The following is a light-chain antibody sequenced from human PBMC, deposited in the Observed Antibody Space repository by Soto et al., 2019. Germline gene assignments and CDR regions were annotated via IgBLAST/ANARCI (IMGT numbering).Light chain of an antibody. CDR2: KAS. V-gene: IGKV1-5*03. CDR1: QSISSW. J-gene: IGKJ4*01. Sequence: DIQMTQSPSTLSASVGDRVTITCRASQSISSWLAWYQQKPGKAPKLLMYKASNLESGVPSRFSGSGSGTEITLTISSRQPDDFATYHCQQYNDYPLTFGGGTKVEIK. CDR3: QQYNDYPLT.